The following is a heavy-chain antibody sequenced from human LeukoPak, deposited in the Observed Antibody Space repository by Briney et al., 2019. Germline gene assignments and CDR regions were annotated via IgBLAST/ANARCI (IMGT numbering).Heavy chain of an antibody. CDR2: ISGSGGST. V-gene: IGHV3-23*01. J-gene: IGHJ4*02. CDR1: GFTFRSYG. D-gene: IGHD3-10*01. CDR3: AKGERGLLWFGELFYYFEY. Sequence: GGSLRLSCAASGFTFRSYGMGWVRQAPGKGLEWVSGISGSGGSTYYADSVKGRFNISRDNSKNTLYLQMNSLRAEDTAVYYCAKGERGLLWFGELFYYFEYWGQGILVTVSS.